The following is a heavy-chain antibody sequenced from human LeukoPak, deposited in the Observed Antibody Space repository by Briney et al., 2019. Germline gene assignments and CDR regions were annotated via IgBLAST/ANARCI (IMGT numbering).Heavy chain of an antibody. CDR2: IIPILGTR. V-gene: IGHV1-69*13. J-gene: IGHJ3*02. Sequence: SVKVSCKASGYTFTDYYMHWVRQAPGQGLEWMGGIIPILGTRNYAQKFQDRVTITADESTAYMELSSLRSEDTAVYYCARDSVGDIMMHGIDIWGQGTMVTVSS. CDR3: ARDSVGDIMMHGIDI. D-gene: IGHD3-16*01. CDR1: GYTFTDYY.